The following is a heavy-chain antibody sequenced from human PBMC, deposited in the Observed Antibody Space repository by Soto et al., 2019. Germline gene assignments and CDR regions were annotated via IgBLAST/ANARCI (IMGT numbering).Heavy chain of an antibody. J-gene: IGHJ5*02. CDR1: GGSISSYH. D-gene: IGHD1-26*01. CDR3: ARSYSGTFYGYDT. CDR2: VFYTGST. Sequence: SETLSLTCTVSGGSISSYHGSWIRQSPGKGLEWIGYVFYTGSTKYNPALKRRVTISVDTSKNQFSLKLSSVSAADTGLYYCARSYSGTFYGYDTWGQGILVTVSS. V-gene: IGHV4-59*01.